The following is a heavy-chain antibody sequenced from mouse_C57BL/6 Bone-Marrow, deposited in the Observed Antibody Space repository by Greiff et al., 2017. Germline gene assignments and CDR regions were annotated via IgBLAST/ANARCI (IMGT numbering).Heavy chain of an antibody. Sequence: DVKLVESGGGLVKPGGSLKLSCAASGFTFSDYGMHWVRQAPEKGLEWVAYISSGSSTIYYADTVKGRFTISRDNAKNTLFLQMTSLRSEDTAMYYCAGVTTGFDAMDCWGQGTSVTVSS. V-gene: IGHV5-17*01. CDR1: GFTFSDYG. J-gene: IGHJ4*01. CDR2: ISSGSSTI. CDR3: AGVTTGFDAMDC. D-gene: IGHD2-12*01.